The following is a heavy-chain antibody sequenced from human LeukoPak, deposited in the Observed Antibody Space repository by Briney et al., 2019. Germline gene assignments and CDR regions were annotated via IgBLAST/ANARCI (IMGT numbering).Heavy chain of an antibody. CDR1: GGSISSSSYY. Sequence: PSETLSLTCTVSGGSISSSSYYWGWIGQPPGKGLEWIGSIYYSGSTYYNPSLKSRVTISVDTSKNQFSLKLSSVTAADTAVYYCASSLDYDYVWGSYPASYYYYYMDVWGKGTTVTVSS. V-gene: IGHV4-39*01. CDR3: ASSLDYDYVWGSYPASYYYYYMDV. CDR2: IYYSGST. J-gene: IGHJ6*03. D-gene: IGHD3-16*02.